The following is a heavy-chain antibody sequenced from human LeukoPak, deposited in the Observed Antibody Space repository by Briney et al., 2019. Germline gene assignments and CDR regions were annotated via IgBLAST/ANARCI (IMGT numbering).Heavy chain of an antibody. V-gene: IGHV1-46*01. J-gene: IGHJ4*02. Sequence: ASVKVSCKASGYTFTRYYVHWVRQAPGQGLEWMGIINPSGGSTSYAQKFQGRVTMTRDTSTSTVYMELNSLRSEDTAVYYCAKGYCSGGTCYSYDYWGQGTLVTVSS. CDR1: GYTFTRYY. D-gene: IGHD2-15*01. CDR3: AKGYCSGGTCYSYDY. CDR2: INPSGGST.